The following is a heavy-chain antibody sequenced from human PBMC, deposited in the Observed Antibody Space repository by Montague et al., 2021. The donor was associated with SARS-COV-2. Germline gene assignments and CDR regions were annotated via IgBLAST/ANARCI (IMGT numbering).Heavy chain of an antibody. CDR2: IYYSGST. V-gene: IGHV4-39*01. J-gene: IGHJ6*02. Sequence: SETLSLTCTVSGGSISSSSYYWGWIRQPPGKGLEWIGSIYYSGSTYYXPSLKSRVTISVDTSKNQFSLKLSSVTAADTAVYYCAAGEKEIAASSWDVCYYYGMDVWGQGTTVTVSS. D-gene: IGHD6-13*01. CDR1: GGSISSSSYY. CDR3: AAGEKEIAASSWDVCYYYGMDV.